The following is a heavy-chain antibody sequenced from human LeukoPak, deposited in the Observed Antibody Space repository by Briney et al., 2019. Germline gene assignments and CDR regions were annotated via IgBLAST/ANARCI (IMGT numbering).Heavy chain of an antibody. V-gene: IGHV4-59*01. CDR3: ARYSCTSGTCYYFDY. Sequence: SETLSLTCTVSGGSISSYYWSWLRQPPGKGLEWIGYIYSSGSTHYNPSLKSRVTKSVDTSKNQFSLKLSSVTAADTAVYFCARYSCTSGTCYYFDYWGQGILVTVSS. CDR1: GGSISSYY. D-gene: IGHD2-15*01. J-gene: IGHJ4*02. CDR2: IYSSGST.